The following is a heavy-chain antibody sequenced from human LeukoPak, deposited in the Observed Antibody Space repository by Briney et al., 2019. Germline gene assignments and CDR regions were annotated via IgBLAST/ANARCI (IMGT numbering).Heavy chain of an antibody. Sequence: EASVKVSCKASGGTFSSYAISWVRQAPGQGLEWMGGIIPIFGTANYAQKFQGRVTITADESTSTAYMELSSLRSEDTAVYYCAGVGGFRVGYQLLYLLDYWGQGTLVTVSS. CDR1: GGTFSSYA. CDR3: AGVGGFRVGYQLLYLLDY. D-gene: IGHD2-2*01. CDR2: IIPIFGTA. V-gene: IGHV1-69*13. J-gene: IGHJ4*02.